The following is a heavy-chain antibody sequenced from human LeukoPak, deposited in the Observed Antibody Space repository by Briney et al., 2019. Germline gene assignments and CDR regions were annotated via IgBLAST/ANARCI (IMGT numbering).Heavy chain of an antibody. Sequence: SETLSLTCAVYGGSFSGYYWSWIRQPPGKGLEWIGEINHSGSTNYNPSLKSRVTISVDTSKNQFSLKLSSVTAADTAVYSCARGHGYPYGMDVWGKGTTVTVSS. D-gene: IGHD5-18*01. CDR1: GGSFSGYY. V-gene: IGHV4-34*01. J-gene: IGHJ6*04. CDR3: ARGHGYPYGMDV. CDR2: INHSGST.